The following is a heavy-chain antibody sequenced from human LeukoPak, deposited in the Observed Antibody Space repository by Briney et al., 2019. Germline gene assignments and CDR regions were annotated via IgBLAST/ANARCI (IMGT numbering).Heavy chain of an antibody. V-gene: IGHV1-18*01. CDR1: GYTFTSYG. CDR2: ISAYNGNT. J-gene: IGHJ4*02. CDR3: ATERSGYSSSWSLWDY. Sequence: ASVKVSCKASGYTFTSYGISWVRQAPGQGLEWMGWISAYNGNTNYAQKLQGRVTMTTDTSTSTAYMELRSLRSEDTAVYYCATERSGYSSSWSLWDYWGQGTLVTVSS. D-gene: IGHD6-13*01.